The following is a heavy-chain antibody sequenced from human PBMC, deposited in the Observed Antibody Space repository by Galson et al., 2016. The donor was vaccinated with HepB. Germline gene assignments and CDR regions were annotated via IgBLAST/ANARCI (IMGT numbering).Heavy chain of an antibody. CDR3: VKRPVTTFDILTEYDGDV. J-gene: IGHJ6*02. CDR1: AFGFSSYA. CDR2: ISRDGGRT. D-gene: IGHD3-9*01. Sequence: SLRLSCAASAFGFSSYAMAWVRQAPGKGLEWVSGISRDGGRTYYADSVKGRFTIFRDNSKKTLYLKLKSLRAEDTANYYCVKRPVTTFDILTEYDGDVWGQGTTVYVSS. V-gene: IGHV3-23*01.